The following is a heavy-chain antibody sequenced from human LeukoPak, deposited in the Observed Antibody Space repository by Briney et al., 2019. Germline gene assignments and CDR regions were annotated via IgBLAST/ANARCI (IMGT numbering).Heavy chain of an antibody. D-gene: IGHD3-22*01. Sequence: GGSLRLSCAASGFIFDVYAMSWVRQAPGKGLEWVSSISGSGGSTHYADSVKGRFTISRDKTKNTLYLQMNSLRAEDTAVYYCAKSAYYDASGYYREYYFDYWGQGTLVTVSS. V-gene: IGHV3-23*01. CDR2: ISGSGGST. CDR1: GFIFDVYA. J-gene: IGHJ4*02. CDR3: AKSAYYDASGYYREYYFDY.